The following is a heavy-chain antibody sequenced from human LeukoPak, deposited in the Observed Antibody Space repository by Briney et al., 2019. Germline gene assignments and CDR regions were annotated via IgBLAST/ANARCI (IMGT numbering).Heavy chain of an antibody. CDR1: GFTLSSYG. CDR3: ARLTGASDY. Sequence: GGSLRLSCAASGFTLSSYGMHWVRQAPGKGLEWVAVISFDGSNEYYADSVKGRFTISRDNSKNTLYLQMNSLIYEDTAVYYCARLTGASDYWGQGALVTVSS. V-gene: IGHV3-30*03. CDR2: ISFDGSNE. D-gene: IGHD7-27*01. J-gene: IGHJ4*02.